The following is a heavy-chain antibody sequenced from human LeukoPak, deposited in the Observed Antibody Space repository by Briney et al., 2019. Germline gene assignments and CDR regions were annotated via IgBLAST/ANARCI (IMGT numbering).Heavy chain of an antibody. Sequence: GESLKISCKGSGYSFTSYWIGWVRQMPGKGLEWMGIIYPGDSDTRYSPSFQGQVTISADKSISTAYLQWSSLKASDTAMYYCARLPGMALRKVVPAAMNYYYYMDVWGKGTTVTVSS. J-gene: IGHJ6*03. CDR1: GYSFTSYW. V-gene: IGHV5-51*01. CDR2: IYPGDSDT. CDR3: ARLPGMALRKVVPAAMNYYYYMDV. D-gene: IGHD2-2*01.